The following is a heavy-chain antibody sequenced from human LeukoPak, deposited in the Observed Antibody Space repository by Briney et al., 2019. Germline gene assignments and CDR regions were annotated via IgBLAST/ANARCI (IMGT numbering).Heavy chain of an antibody. V-gene: IGHV3-23*01. Sequence: GGSLRLSCAASGFTFSGYAMSWVRQAPGRGLEWVSAIIGSGDTTYYAASVKGRLTISRDNSKNTLYLQMNSLRAEDTAVYYCAKVTGGDMITYGGLDYWGQGTLVTVSS. CDR3: AKVTGGDMITYGGLDY. J-gene: IGHJ4*02. D-gene: IGHD3-16*01. CDR1: GFTFSGYA. CDR2: IIGSGDTT.